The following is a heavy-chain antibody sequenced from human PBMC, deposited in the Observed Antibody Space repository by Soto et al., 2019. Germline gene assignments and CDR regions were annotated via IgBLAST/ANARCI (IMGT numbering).Heavy chain of an antibody. D-gene: IGHD6-6*01. CDR3: ARGVAARPHYYYGMDV. Sequence: SVKVSCKASGGTFSSYAISWVRQAPGQGLEWMGGIIPIFGTANYAQKFQGRVTITADESTSTAYMELSSLRSEDTAVYYCARGVAARPHYYYGMDVWGQGTAVTVSS. CDR1: GGTFSSYA. V-gene: IGHV1-69*13. J-gene: IGHJ6*02. CDR2: IIPIFGTA.